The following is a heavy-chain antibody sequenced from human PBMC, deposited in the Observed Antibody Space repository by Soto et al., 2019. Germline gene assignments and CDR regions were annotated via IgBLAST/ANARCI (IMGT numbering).Heavy chain of an antibody. Sequence: QVQLQESGPGLVRPSETLSLTCTVSSDSISSYYWIWIRQSPGKGLEWIVYTDYSGNTNYNPSLKSRVTTSGDTSKNQFSRRLSSVTAADTAVYYCARAVGDPLYYLDYWGQGTLVTVSS. CDR1: SDSISSYY. D-gene: IGHD6-19*01. J-gene: IGHJ4*02. CDR2: TDYSGNT. CDR3: ARAVGDPLYYLDY. V-gene: IGHV4-59*08.